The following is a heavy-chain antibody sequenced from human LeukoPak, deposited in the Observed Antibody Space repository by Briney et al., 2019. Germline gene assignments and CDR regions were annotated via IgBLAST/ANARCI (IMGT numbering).Heavy chain of an antibody. J-gene: IGHJ4*02. Sequence: PPGGSLRLSCAASGFTFSTYSMNWVRQAPGKGLEWVSYISSSSRTIYYADSVKGRFTISRDNAKNSLYLQMNSLRAEDTAVYYCANMAVTYYFDFWGQGTLVTVSS. CDR3: ANMAVTYYFDF. D-gene: IGHD4-11*01. V-gene: IGHV3-48*01. CDR1: GFTFSTYS. CDR2: ISSSSRTI.